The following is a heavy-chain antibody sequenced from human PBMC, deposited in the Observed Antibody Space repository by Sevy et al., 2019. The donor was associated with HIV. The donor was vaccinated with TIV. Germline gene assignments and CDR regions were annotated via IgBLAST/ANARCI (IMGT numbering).Heavy chain of an antibody. J-gene: IGHJ3*02. Sequence: GGSLRLSCAASGFTFSSYSMKWVRQAPGKGLEWVSSISSSSSYIYYADSVKGRFTISRDNAKNSLYLQMNSLRAEDTAVYYCARDFSSFTAGAFDIWGQGTMVTVSS. CDR3: ARDFSSFTAGAFDI. CDR1: GFTFSSYS. CDR2: ISSSSSYI. D-gene: IGHD3-10*01. V-gene: IGHV3-21*01.